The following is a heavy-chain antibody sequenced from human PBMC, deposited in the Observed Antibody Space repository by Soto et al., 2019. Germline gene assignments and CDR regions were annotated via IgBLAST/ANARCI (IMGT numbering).Heavy chain of an antibody. Sequence: GGSLRLSCAASGFTFSDYYMSWIRQAPGKGLEWVSYISSSGSTIYYADSVKGRFTISRDNAKNSLYLQMNSLRAEDTAVYYCARQTYYDYIWGSYRYDPFDYWGQGTLVTVSS. CDR2: ISSSGSTI. D-gene: IGHD3-16*02. J-gene: IGHJ4*02. CDR1: GFTFSDYY. CDR3: ARQTYYDYIWGSYRYDPFDY. V-gene: IGHV3-11*01.